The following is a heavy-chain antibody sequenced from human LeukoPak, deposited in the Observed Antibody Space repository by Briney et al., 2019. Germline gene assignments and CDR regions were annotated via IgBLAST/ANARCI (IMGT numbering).Heavy chain of an antibody. J-gene: IGHJ4*02. CDR2: IYYTGST. Sequence: SETLSLTCTVSGGCSISRSSYYWGWIRQPPGKGLEWIGSIYYTGSTYYSPSLQSRVTISVDTSKNQFSLKLSSVTAADTAVYYCARATTVTRAFDYWGQGTLVAVSS. D-gene: IGHD4-11*01. CDR1: GGCSISRSSYY. V-gene: IGHV4-39*07. CDR3: ARATTVTRAFDY.